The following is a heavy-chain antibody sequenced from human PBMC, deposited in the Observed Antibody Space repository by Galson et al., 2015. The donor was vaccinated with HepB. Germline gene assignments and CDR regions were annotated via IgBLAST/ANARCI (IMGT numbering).Heavy chain of an antibody. V-gene: IGHV4-59*01. CDR1: GGSISSYY. Sequence: LTCTVSGGSISSYYWSRIRQPPGKGLEWIGYIYYSGSTNYNPSLKSRVTISVDTSKNQSSLKLSSVTAADTAVYYCARDLEGRGYYYGMDVWGQGTTVTVSS. J-gene: IGHJ6*02. CDR3: ARDLEGRGYYYGMDV. CDR2: IYYSGST. D-gene: IGHD3-3*01.